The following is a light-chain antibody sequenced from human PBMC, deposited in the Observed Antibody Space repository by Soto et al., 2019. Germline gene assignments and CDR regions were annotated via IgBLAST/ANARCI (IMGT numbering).Light chain of an antibody. J-gene: IGKJ4*01. CDR2: DAS. CDR1: QSIRNY. CDR3: QQRISLPLP. V-gene: IGKV3-11*01. Sequence: EIVLTQSPATLSLSPGERATLSCRASQSIRNYLAWYQKKPGQAPRLLIYDASNRATDIPARFSGSESGTDFTLTISSLAPEDFAIYYCQQRISLPLPFGGGTKVEIK.